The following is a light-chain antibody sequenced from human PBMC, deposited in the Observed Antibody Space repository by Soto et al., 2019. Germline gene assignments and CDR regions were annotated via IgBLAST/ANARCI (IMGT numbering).Light chain of an antibody. J-gene: IGKJ1*01. V-gene: IGKV3-20*01. CDR3: QQYANSWT. Sequence: EIVMTQSPVTLSVSPGERATLSCRASQSVTNSYLAWYQQKPGQAPRLLIFGASTRAAGIPARFSGSGSGTDFTLTISRLEPEDFAVYYCQQYANSWTFGQGTKVDI. CDR2: GAS. CDR1: QSVTNSY.